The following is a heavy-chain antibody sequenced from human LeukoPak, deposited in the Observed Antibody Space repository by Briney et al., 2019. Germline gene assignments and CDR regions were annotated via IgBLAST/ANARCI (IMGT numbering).Heavy chain of an antibody. Sequence: GGSLKLSCAASGFTYKNYVMNWVRQAPGKGLEWVSSISGSGDSTKYADSVKGRFTISRDNSESTLYLQMDSLRAEDTAIYYCAKCSTDFWSGSLAWGQGTLVTVST. CDR3: AKCSTDFWSGSLA. J-gene: IGHJ4*02. CDR1: GFTYKNYV. D-gene: IGHD3-3*01. V-gene: IGHV3-23*01. CDR2: ISGSGDST.